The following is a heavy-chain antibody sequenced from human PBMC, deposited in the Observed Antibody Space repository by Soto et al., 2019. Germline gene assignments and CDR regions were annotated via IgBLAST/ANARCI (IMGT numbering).Heavy chain of an antibody. CDR2: ISAYNGNT. CDR1: GYTFTSYG. CDR3: ARGAGWSSSWYAEYFQH. D-gene: IGHD6-13*01. J-gene: IGHJ1*01. V-gene: IGHV1-18*01. Sequence: ASVKVSCKASGYTFTSYGISWVRQAPGQGLEWMGWISAYNGNTNYAQKLQGRVTMTTDTSTSTAYMELRSLRSDDTALYYWARGAGWSSSWYAEYFQHWGQGTLVTVSS.